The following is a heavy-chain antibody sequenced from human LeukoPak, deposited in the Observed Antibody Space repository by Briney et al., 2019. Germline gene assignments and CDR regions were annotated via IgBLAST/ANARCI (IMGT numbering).Heavy chain of an antibody. CDR3: AKARLMAAPFYYYGMDV. CDR2: IKQDGSEK. D-gene: IGHD5-24*01. Sequence: GGSLRLSCAASGFTFSSYWTSWVRQAPGKGLEWVANIKQDGSEKYYVDSVKGRFTISRDNAKNSLYLQMNSLRGEDTALYYCAKARLMAAPFYYYGMDVWGPGTTVTVSS. V-gene: IGHV3-7*03. J-gene: IGHJ6*02. CDR1: GFTFSSYW.